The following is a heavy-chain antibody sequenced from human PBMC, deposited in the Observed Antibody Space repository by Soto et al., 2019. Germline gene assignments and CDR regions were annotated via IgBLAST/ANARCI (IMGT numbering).Heavy chain of an antibody. Sequence: GGSLRLSCAASGFTFSSYAMHWVRQAPGKWLEWVAVIPYDGSNKYYADSVKGRFTISRDNSKNTLYLQMNSLRAEDTAVYYCARAEDTAMGELDYWSQGXVVTV. CDR3: ARAEDTAMGELDY. J-gene: IGHJ4*02. CDR2: IPYDGSNK. CDR1: GFTFSSYA. D-gene: IGHD5-18*01. V-gene: IGHV3-30-3*01.